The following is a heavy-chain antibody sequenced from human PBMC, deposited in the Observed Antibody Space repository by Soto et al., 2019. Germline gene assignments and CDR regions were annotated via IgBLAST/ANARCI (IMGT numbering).Heavy chain of an antibody. CDR3: ARGGPPTIVPWENYFDY. J-gene: IGHJ4*02. V-gene: IGHV4-34*01. CDR2: INHSGST. D-gene: IGHD2-21*01. Sequence: QVQLQQWGAGLLKPSETLSLTCAVYGGSFSGYYWSWIRQPPGKGLEWIGEINHSGSTNYNPSLKSRVTISVDTSKNQFSLKLSSVTAADTAVYYCARGGPPTIVPWENYFDYWGQGTLVTVSS. CDR1: GGSFSGYY.